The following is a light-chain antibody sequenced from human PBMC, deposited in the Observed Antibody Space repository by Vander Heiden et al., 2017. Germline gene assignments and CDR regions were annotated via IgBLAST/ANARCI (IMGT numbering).Light chain of an antibody. CDR3: MQGTQWPWT. J-gene: IGKJ1*01. CDR1: QSLLYSDGNTY. CDR2: KVS. V-gene: IGKV2-30*01. Sequence: VVMTPSPLSLPVTLGQPASISCRSSQSLLYSDGNTYLNWFQQRPGQSPRRLIYKVSDRDSGVPDRFSGSGSGTDFTLKISRVEAEDVGVYYCMQGTQWPWTFGQGTRVEIK.